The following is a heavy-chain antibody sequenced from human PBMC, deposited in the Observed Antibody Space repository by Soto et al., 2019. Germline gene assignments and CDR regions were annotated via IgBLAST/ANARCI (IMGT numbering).Heavy chain of an antibody. J-gene: IGHJ6*02. CDR2: IYYSGST. CDR1: GGSISSGDYY. V-gene: IGHV4-30-4*01. D-gene: IGHD3-22*01. CDR3: ARAPSTTCDSSVYYPTYYGMDV. Sequence: SETLSLTCTVSGGSISSGDYYWSWIRQPPGKGLEWIGYIYYSGSTYYNPSHKSRVTISVDTSKNQFSLKLSSVTAADTAVYYCARAPSTTCDSSVYYPTYYGMDVWGQGTTVTVSS.